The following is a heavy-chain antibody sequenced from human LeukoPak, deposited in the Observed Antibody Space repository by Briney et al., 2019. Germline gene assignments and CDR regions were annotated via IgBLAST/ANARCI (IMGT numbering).Heavy chain of an antibody. D-gene: IGHD6-13*01. CDR2: IYYSGST. Sequence: SETLSLTCTVSGGSISSYYWSWIRQPPGKGLEWIGYIYYSGSTNYNPSLKSRVTISVDKSKNQFSLKLSSVTAADTAVYYCARVMGSSWYGGYFQHWGQGTLVTVSS. V-gene: IGHV4-59*12. CDR1: GGSISSYY. CDR3: ARVMGSSWYGGYFQH. J-gene: IGHJ1*01.